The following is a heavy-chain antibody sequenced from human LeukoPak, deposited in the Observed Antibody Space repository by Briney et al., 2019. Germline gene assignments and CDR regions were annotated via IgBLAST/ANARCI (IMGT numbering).Heavy chain of an antibody. CDR3: ARLLGSVGGV. J-gene: IGHJ4*02. CDR1: GGSISSYY. D-gene: IGHD3-16*01. V-gene: IGHV4-59*05. Sequence: SETLSLTCTVSGGSISSYYWSWIRQPPGKGLEWIGSIYYSGSTYYNPSLKSRVTISVDTSKNQFSLKLSSVTAADTAVYYCARLLGSVGGVWGQGTLVTVSS. CDR2: IYYSGST.